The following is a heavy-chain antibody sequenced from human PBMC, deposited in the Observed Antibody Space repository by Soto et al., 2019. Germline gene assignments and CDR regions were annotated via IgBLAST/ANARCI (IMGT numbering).Heavy chain of an antibody. CDR3: ARGLFPYDSSGYPYYFDY. Sequence: ASVKVSCKASGYTFTGYYMHWVRQAPGQGLEWMGWINPNSGGTNYAQKFQGWVTMTRDTSISTAYMELSRLRSDDTAVYYCARGLFPYDSSGYPYYFDYWGQGTLVTVSS. J-gene: IGHJ4*02. D-gene: IGHD3-22*01. CDR1: GYTFTGYY. CDR2: INPNSGGT. V-gene: IGHV1-2*04.